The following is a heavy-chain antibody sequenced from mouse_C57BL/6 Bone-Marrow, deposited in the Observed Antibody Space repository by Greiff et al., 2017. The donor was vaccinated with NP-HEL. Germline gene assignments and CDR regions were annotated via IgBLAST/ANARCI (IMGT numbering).Heavy chain of an antibody. Sequence: VQLQQSGPELVKPGASVKISCKASGYSFTGYYMHWVKQSSEKSLEWIGEINPSTGGTSYNQKFKGKATLTVDKSSSTAYMQLKSLTSEDSAVYYCARGMIKAWFAYWGQGTLVTVSA. J-gene: IGHJ3*01. V-gene: IGHV1-43*01. CDR2: INPSTGGT. CDR1: GYSFTGYY. D-gene: IGHD2-4*01. CDR3: ARGMIKAWFAY.